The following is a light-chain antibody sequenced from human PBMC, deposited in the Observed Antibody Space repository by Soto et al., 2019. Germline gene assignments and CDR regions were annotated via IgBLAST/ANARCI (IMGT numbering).Light chain of an antibody. Sequence: DIQMTQSPSSLSASVGDRVTITCQASQDIDNYLNWYQQKPGKAPKLLIYDASDLETGVPSRFSGSGSGTDFTFTISSLQPEDFAAHYCQQYDSLPLTFGGGTKVEIK. CDR1: QDIDNY. CDR2: DAS. CDR3: QQYDSLPLT. V-gene: IGKV1-33*01. J-gene: IGKJ4*01.